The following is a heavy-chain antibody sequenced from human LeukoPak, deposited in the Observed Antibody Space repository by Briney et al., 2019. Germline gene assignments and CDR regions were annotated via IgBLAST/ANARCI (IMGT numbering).Heavy chain of an antibody. CDR1: GFTFSSYS. CDR3: ARDPRYGDYVNWFDP. D-gene: IGHD4-17*01. J-gene: IGHJ5*02. Sequence: GGSLRLSCAASGFTFSSYSMNWVRQAPGKGLEWVSSISSSSSYIYYADSVKGRFTISRDNAKNSLYLQMNSLRAEDTAVYYCARDPRYGDYVNWFDPWGQGTLDTVSS. V-gene: IGHV3-21*01. CDR2: ISSSSSYI.